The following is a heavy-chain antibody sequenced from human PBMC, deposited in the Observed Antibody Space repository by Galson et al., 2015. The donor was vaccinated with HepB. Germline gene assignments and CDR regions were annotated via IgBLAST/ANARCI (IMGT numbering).Heavy chain of an antibody. CDR3: ARHGTGRSYSFHNGMDV. CDR1: GGSISSGSYY. D-gene: IGHD1-1*01. J-gene: IGHJ6*02. CDR2: IYTSGST. Sequence: LSLTCTVSGGSISSGSYYWSWIRQPAGKGLEWIGRIYTSGSTNYNPSLKSRVTISVDTSKNQFSLKLSSVTASDTAVYYCARHGTGRSYSFHNGMDVWGQGTTVTVSS. V-gene: IGHV4-61*02.